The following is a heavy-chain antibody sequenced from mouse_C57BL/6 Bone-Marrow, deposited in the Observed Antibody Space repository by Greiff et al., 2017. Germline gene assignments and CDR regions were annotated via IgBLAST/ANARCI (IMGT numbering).Heavy chain of an antibody. D-gene: IGHD3-1*01. CDR2: LDPSASYT. CDR1: GYTFTSYW. V-gene: IGHV1-59*01. CDR3: ARSGGLDY. J-gene: IGHJ2*01. Sequence: QVQLQQPGAELVRPGTSVKLSCTASGYTFTSYWMHWVKQRPGPGLEWIGVLDPSASYTNYNQTFKCTATLTVDTSSSTAYMQLSSLTSEDSAVYYCARSGGLDYWGQGTTLTVSS.